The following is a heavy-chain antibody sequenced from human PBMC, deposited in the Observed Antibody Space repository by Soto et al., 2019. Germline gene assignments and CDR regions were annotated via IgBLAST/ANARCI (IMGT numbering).Heavy chain of an antibody. V-gene: IGHV1-3*01. CDR1: GYTFTSYA. CDR2: INAGNGNT. Sequence: ASVKVSCKASGYTFTSYAMHWVRQAPGQRLEWMGWINAGNGNTKYSQKFQGRVTITRDTSASTAYMELSSLRSEDTAVYYCARDQGGTYSSSWYSLGVWGQGTLVTVSS. D-gene: IGHD6-13*01. J-gene: IGHJ4*02. CDR3: ARDQGGTYSSSWYSLGV.